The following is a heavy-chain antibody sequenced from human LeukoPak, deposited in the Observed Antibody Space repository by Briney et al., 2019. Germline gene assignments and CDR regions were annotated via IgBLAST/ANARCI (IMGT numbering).Heavy chain of an antibody. J-gene: IGHJ4*02. CDR3: AREDYDRRIDY. D-gene: IGHD3-22*01. CDR2: IYYSGST. Sequence: SETLSLTCTVSGGSISSYYWSWIRQPPGKGLEWIGYIYYSGSTNYNPSLKSRVTISVDTSKNQFSLKLSPVTAADTAVYYCAREDYDRRIDYWGQGTLVTVSS. CDR1: GGSISSYY. V-gene: IGHV4-59*01.